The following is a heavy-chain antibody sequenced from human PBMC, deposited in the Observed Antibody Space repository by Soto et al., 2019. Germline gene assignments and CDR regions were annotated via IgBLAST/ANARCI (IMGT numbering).Heavy chain of an antibody. J-gene: IGHJ4*02. Sequence: QVQLVQSGAEVKKPGSSVKVSCKASGGTFSSYAISWVRQAPGQGLEWMGGIIPIFGNANYAQKFQGRVIITADESMSTADMELSSLTSEDTAVYYCARAGDSYMPTVVTPFHYGGQGTLVTVPS. D-gene: IGHD4-17*01. V-gene: IGHV1-69*01. CDR2: IIPIFGNA. CDR3: ARAGDSYMPTVVTPFHY. CDR1: GGTFSSYA.